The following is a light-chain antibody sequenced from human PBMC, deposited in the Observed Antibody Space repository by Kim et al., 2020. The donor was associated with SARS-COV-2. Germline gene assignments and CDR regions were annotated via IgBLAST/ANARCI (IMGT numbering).Light chain of an antibody. CDR3: SSYTSSSTVV. Sequence: QSALTQPASVSGSPGQSITISCTGTSSDVGGYNYVPWYQQHPGKAPKLMIYDVGKRPSGVSNRFSGSKSGNTASLTISGRQAEDEADYYCSSYTSSSTVVFGGGTQLTVL. CDR1: SSDVGGYNY. CDR2: DVG. V-gene: IGLV2-14*01. J-gene: IGLJ2*01.